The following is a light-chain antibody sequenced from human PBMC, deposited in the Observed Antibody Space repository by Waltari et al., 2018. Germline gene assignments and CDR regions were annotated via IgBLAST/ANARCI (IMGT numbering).Light chain of an antibody. J-gene: IGKJ4*01. CDR3: QQRRNWPLT. CDR1: QSVHWY. Sequence: EIVLTQSPATLSLSPGERATLSCRASQSVHWYLAWYQQRPGQAPRLLIYDTSNRATGIPARFSGSGSETDFTLTISSLEPDDSAVYYCQQRRNWPLTFGGGTKVEIK. V-gene: IGKV3-11*01. CDR2: DTS.